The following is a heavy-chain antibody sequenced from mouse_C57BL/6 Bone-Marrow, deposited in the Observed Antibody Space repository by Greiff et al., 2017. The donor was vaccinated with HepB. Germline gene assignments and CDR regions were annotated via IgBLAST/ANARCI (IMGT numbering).Heavy chain of an antibody. CDR2: IRNKANGYTT. Sequence: EVMLVESGGGLVQPGGSLSLSCAASGFTFTDYYMSWVRQPPGKALEWLGFIRNKANGYTTEYSASVKGRFTISRDNSQSILYLQINALRAEDSATYYCARYRTTVVAGPYAMDYWGQGTSVTVSS. D-gene: IGHD1-1*01. J-gene: IGHJ4*01. V-gene: IGHV7-3*01. CDR3: ARYRTTVVAGPYAMDY. CDR1: GFTFTDYY.